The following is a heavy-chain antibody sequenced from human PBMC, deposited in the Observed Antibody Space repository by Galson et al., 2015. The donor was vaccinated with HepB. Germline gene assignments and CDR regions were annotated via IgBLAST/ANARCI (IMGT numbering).Heavy chain of an antibody. D-gene: IGHD3-22*01. CDR1: GGTFSSYA. V-gene: IGHV1-69*13. Sequence: SVKVSCKASGGTFSSYAISWLRQAPGQGLEWMGGIIPIFGTANYAKKFQGRVTITADESKSTDYMGLSSLRSEDTAVYYCARKYDTQGASYHDAFDIWGHGTMVTVSS. CDR2: IIPIFGTA. J-gene: IGHJ3*02. CDR3: ARKYDTQGASYHDAFDI.